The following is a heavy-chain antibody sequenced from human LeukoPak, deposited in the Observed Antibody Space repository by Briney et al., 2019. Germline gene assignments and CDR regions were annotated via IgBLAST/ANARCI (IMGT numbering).Heavy chain of an antibody. CDR3: AREGQYSSSFVS. Sequence: SETLSPTCTVSGYSISSGYYWGWIRQPPGKGLEWIGSIYHSGSTYYNPSLKSRVTISVDTSKNQFSLKLSSVTAADTAVYYCAREGQYSSSFVSWGQGTLVTVSS. CDR1: GYSISSGYY. V-gene: IGHV4-38-2*02. J-gene: IGHJ4*02. D-gene: IGHD6-13*01. CDR2: IYHSGST.